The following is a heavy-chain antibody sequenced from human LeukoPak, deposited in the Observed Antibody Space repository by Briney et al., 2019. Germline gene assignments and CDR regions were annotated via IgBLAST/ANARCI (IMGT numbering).Heavy chain of an antibody. CDR1: GFNFSNYG. CDR2: VWYDGTDK. J-gene: IGHJ4*02. Sequence: GGSLRLSCAASGFNFSNYGMHWVHQAPGKGLEWVAVVWYDGTDKYYADSVKGRFTISRDNSKNTLYLQMNSLRAEDTAVYYCARDRVGYCASTRCFTIDHWGQGTLVTVSS. V-gene: IGHV3-33*01. CDR3: ARDRVGYCASTRCFTIDH. D-gene: IGHD2-2*01.